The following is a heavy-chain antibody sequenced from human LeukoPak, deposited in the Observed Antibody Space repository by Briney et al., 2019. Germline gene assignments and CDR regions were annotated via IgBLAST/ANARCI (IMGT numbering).Heavy chain of an antibody. Sequence: PGGSLRLSCAASGITLGGYWMSWVRQAPGRGLEWVANIKPDGSEENYVDSVKGRFTISRDNAKNSLSLQMNSLRADDTAVYYCARDRGRASTDCWSQGTLATV. CDR1: GITLGGYW. CDR2: IKPDGSEE. V-gene: IGHV3-7*01. J-gene: IGHJ4*02. CDR3: ARDRGRASTDC. D-gene: IGHD1-26*01.